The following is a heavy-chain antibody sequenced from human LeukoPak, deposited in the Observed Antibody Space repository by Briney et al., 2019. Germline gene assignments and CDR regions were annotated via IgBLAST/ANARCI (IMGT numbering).Heavy chain of an antibody. Sequence: ASVKVSCKASGYTFTSYGISWVRQAPGQGLEWMGWISTYYGNTNYAQKLQGRVTMTTDTSTSTAYMELRSLRSDDTAVYYCARDLGGRTVVTTDFWGQGTLVTVS. CDR1: GYTFTSYG. CDR2: ISTYYGNT. CDR3: ARDLGGRTVVTTDF. D-gene: IGHD4-23*01. J-gene: IGHJ4*02. V-gene: IGHV1-18*01.